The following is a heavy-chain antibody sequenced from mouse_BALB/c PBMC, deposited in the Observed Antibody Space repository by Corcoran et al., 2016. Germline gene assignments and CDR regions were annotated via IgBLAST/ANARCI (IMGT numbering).Heavy chain of an antibody. J-gene: IGHJ4*01. CDR2: INPYNDGT. CDR1: GYTFTSYV. V-gene: IGHV1S136*01. CDR3: AREGFHYAMDY. Sequence: EVQLQQSGPELVKPGASVKMSCKASGYTFTSYVMHWVKQKPGQGLEWIGYINPYNDGTKYNEKFKGKATLTSDKSSSTAYMELSSLTPEDSAVYYCAREGFHYAMDYWGQGTSVTVSS.